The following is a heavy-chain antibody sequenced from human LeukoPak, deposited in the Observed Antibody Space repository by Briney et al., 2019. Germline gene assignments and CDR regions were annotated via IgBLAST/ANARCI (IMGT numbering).Heavy chain of an antibody. V-gene: IGHV3-23*01. CDR2: ISGSGGST. Sequence: GGSLRLSCAASGFTFSSNAMSWVRQAPGKGLEWVSAISGSGGSTYYADSVKGRFTISRDNSKNTLYLQMNSLRAEDTAVYYCAKVSGSHWYFDLWGRGTLVTVSS. D-gene: IGHD1-26*01. J-gene: IGHJ2*01. CDR3: AKVSGSHWYFDL. CDR1: GFTFSSNA.